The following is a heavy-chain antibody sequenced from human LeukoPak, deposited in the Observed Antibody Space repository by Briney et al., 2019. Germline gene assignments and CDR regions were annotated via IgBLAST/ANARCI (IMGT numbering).Heavy chain of an antibody. D-gene: IGHD1-14*01. CDR1: GGTFSSYA. CDR3: ARDADPWDGGYNPKHRTFDY. J-gene: IGHJ4*02. V-gene: IGHV1-69*04. CDR2: IIPILGIA. Sequence: SVKVSCKASGGTFSSYAISWVRQAPGQGLEWMGRIIPILGIANYAQKFQGRVTITADKSTSTAYMELSSLRSEDTAVYYCARDADPWDGGYNPKHRTFDYWGQGTLVTVSS.